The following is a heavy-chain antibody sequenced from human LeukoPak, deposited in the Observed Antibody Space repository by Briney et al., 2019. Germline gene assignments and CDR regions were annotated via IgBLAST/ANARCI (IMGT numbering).Heavy chain of an antibody. CDR1: GFTFSNYA. Sequence: PGRSLRLSCAASGFTFSNYAMHWVRQAPGKGLEWVAVISYDGSKKYYADSVKGRFTISGDNSKNTLYLQMNSLRAEDAAVFYCARVGVAPGDGFDYWGQGTLVTVSS. J-gene: IGHJ4*02. V-gene: IGHV3-30*04. CDR2: ISYDGSKK. D-gene: IGHD6-13*01. CDR3: ARVGVAPGDGFDY.